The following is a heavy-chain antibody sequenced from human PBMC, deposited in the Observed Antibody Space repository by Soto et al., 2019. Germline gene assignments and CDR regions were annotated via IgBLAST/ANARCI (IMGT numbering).Heavy chain of an antibody. J-gene: IGHJ5*01. V-gene: IGHV4-59*01. Sequence: PSETLSLTCTISGGSFNNDYWTWIRQSPGKGLEWIGYIFHSGITDYNPSVKSRVTISIDKSKNLFPLKLTSVTAADTAVYYCARDRYFYDSAGYYRTPDSWGQGILVTVSS. D-gene: IGHD3-22*01. CDR2: IFHSGIT. CDR1: GGSFNNDY. CDR3: ARDRYFYDSAGYYRTPDS.